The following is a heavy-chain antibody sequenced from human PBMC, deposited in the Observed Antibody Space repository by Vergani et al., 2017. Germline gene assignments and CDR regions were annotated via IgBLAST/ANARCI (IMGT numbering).Heavy chain of an antibody. V-gene: IGHV1-2*02. CDR2: ISPNSGGT. CDR1: GYTFTGYY. Sequence: VQLVQSGAEVRKPGASVKVSCKASGYTFTGYYIHWVRQAPGQALEWMGWISPNSGGTNYAQKFQGRVTMTRDTSISTAYMELSRLRSDDTAVYYCAXSCGTNTCSNAGTQYYYYYYLDIWGKGTTVTVSS. CDR3: AXSCGTNTCSNAGTQYYYYYYLDI. J-gene: IGHJ6*03. D-gene: IGHD2-8*01.